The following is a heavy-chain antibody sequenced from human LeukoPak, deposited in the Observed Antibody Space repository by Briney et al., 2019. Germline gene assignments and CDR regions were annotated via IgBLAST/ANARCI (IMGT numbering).Heavy chain of an antibody. CDR2: ISAYNGNT. Sequence: GASVKVSCKASGYTFSSYGITWVRQAPGQGLEWMGWISAYNGNTNYAQKLQGRVTMTTDTSTSTAYMELRGLRSDDTAVYYCARHPSRVPAAPDYWGQGTLVTVSS. CDR3: ARHPSRVPAAPDY. D-gene: IGHD2-2*01. CDR1: GYTFSSYG. J-gene: IGHJ4*02. V-gene: IGHV1-18*01.